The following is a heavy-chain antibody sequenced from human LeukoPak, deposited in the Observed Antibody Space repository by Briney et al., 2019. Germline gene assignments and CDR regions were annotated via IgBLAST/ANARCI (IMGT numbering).Heavy chain of an antibody. CDR2: ITTSSSTM. Sequence: PGGSLRLSCAASGFTFSSYSMNWVRQAPGRGLEWVSYITTSSSTMYYADSVKGRFTISRDNAKNSPYLQMNSLRAEDTAVYYCAKDWSYSGWAYYFDYWGQGTLVTVSS. D-gene: IGHD5-12*01. J-gene: IGHJ4*02. CDR3: AKDWSYSGWAYYFDY. V-gene: IGHV3-48*01. CDR1: GFTFSSYS.